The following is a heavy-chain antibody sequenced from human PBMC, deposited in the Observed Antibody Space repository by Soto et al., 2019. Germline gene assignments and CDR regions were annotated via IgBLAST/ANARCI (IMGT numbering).Heavy chain of an antibody. J-gene: IGHJ6*02. CDR2: IYYSGST. CDR1: GGSISSYY. D-gene: IGHD3-9*01. CDR3: AREGGERYFDWYHHGMDA. Sequence: SETLSLTCTVSGGSISSYYWSWIRQPPGKGLEWIGYIYYSGSTNYNPSLKSRVTISVDTSKNQFSLNLSSVTATDTAVYYCAREGGERYFDWYHHGMDAWGQGTRVTVSS. V-gene: IGHV4-59*01.